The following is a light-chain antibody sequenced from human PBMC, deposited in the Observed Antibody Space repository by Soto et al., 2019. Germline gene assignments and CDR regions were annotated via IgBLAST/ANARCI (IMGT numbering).Light chain of an antibody. Sequence: DIQMTQPPSSLSASVGDRVTTVCRASQSVSTRLAWYQQKPGKAPKVLIYDASSWAGGVPSRFTGSGSGTEFTLTINSLQPDDFATYYCQQYNSYSWTFGQGTKVDI. CDR2: DAS. CDR3: QQYNSYSWT. CDR1: QSVSTR. J-gene: IGKJ1*01. V-gene: IGKV1-5*02.